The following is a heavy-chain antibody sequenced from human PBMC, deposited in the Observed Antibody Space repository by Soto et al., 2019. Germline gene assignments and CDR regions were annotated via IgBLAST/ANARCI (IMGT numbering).Heavy chain of an antibody. J-gene: IGHJ4*02. CDR2: ISYDGSNK. V-gene: IGHV3-30*18. Sequence: PGGSLRLSCAASVFTFSSYGMHWVRQAPGKGLEWVAVISYDGSNKYYADSVEGRFTISRDNSKNTLYLQMNSLRAEDTAVYYCAKDLGYCSGGSCYPSFDYWGQGTLVTVSS. D-gene: IGHD2-15*01. CDR3: AKDLGYCSGGSCYPSFDY. CDR1: VFTFSSYG.